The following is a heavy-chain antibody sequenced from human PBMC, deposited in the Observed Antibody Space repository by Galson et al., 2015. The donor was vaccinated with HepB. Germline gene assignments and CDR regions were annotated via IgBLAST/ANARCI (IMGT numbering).Heavy chain of an antibody. D-gene: IGHD6-6*01. Sequence: QSGAEVKKPGESLKISCKGSGYSFTSYWIGWVRQMPGKGLEWMGIIYPGDSDTRYSPSFQGQVTISADKSISTAYLQWSSLKASDTAMYYCASQSLSSSSSPYAFDIWGQGTMVTVSS. J-gene: IGHJ3*02. CDR2: IYPGDSDT. CDR1: GYSFTSYW. CDR3: ASQSLSSSSSPYAFDI. V-gene: IGHV5-51*03.